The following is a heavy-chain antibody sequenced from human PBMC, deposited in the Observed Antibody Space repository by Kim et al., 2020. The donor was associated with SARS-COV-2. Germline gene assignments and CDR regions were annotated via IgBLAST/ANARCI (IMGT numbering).Heavy chain of an antibody. Sequence: SETLSLTCTVSGGSISSYYWSWIRQPPGKGLEWIGYIYYSGSTNYNPSLKSRVTISVDTSKNQFSLKLSSVTAADTAVYYCARVHVMSSYWFDPWGQGTLVTVSS. CDR3: ARVHVMSSYWFDP. D-gene: IGHD2-8*01. CDR2: IYYSGST. V-gene: IGHV4-59*13. J-gene: IGHJ5*02. CDR1: GGSISSYY.